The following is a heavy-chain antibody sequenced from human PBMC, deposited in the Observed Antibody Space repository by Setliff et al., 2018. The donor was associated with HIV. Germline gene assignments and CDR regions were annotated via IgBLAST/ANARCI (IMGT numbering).Heavy chain of an antibody. CDR1: GGSISSGYYY. Sequence: PSETLSLTCSVSGGSISSGYYYWSWIRQHPGKGLEWIGYTYYSGSSYYNPSLKSRVTISVDTSKNQFSVKLSSVTAADTAVYYCARVLNPSDAFDIWGQGTMVTVSS. CDR2: TYYSGSS. V-gene: IGHV4-31*03. J-gene: IGHJ3*02. CDR3: ARVLNPSDAFDI.